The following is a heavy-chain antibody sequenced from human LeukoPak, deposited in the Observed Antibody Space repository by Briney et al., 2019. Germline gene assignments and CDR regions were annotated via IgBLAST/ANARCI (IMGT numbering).Heavy chain of an antibody. CDR2: INHSGST. CDR1: GGSFSGYY. J-gene: IGHJ4*02. D-gene: IGHD3-22*01. Sequence: SETLSLTCAVYGGSFSGYYWSWVRQPPGKGLEWTGEINHSGSTNYNPSLKSRVTISVGTSKNQFSLKLRSVTAADTDVYYCAKGPTEHYYDSSGYYVYFFDYWGQGTLVTVSS. V-gene: IGHV4-34*01. CDR3: AKGPTEHYYDSSGYYVYFFDY.